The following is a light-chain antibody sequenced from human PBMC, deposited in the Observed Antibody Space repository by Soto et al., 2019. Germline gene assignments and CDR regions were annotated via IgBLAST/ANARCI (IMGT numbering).Light chain of an antibody. Sequence: QSVLTQPPSASGTPGQRVTISCSGSSSNIGSNTVNWYQQLPGTAPKLLIYSNNQRPSGVPDRFSGSKSGTSASLAISGLQSEDEAGYCCAAWDASLNGRVFGGGTKLTVL. CDR3: AAWDASLNGRV. J-gene: IGLJ2*01. CDR2: SNN. V-gene: IGLV1-44*01. CDR1: SSNIGSNT.